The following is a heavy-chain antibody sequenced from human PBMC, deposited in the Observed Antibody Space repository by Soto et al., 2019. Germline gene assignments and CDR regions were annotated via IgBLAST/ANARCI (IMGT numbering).Heavy chain of an antibody. CDR2: MNAGVGNT. J-gene: IGHJ4*02. D-gene: IGHD5-18*01. V-gene: IGHV1-3*01. CDR1: GYTFTDYA. CDR3: ARDTGYTFGSLNY. Sequence: HVELVQSGADVKKPGASVTISCKASGYTFTDYALHWVRQAPGQRLEWMGWMNAGVGNTLYSQKFQGRITITRDTSASRAYMELNSLKSEDTAIYYCARDTGYTFGSLNYGGPGTLVTVSS.